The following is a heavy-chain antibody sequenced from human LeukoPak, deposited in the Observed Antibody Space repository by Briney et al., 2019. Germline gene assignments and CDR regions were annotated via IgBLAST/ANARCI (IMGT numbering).Heavy chain of an antibody. J-gene: IGHJ5*02. CDR1: GYTFTSSD. CDR2: VSPNSGNT. D-gene: IGHD1-26*01. V-gene: IGHV1-8*01. Sequence: ASVKVSCKASGYTFTSSDINWVRQATGQGLEWMGCVSPNSGNTAYAQKFQGRVTMTRDTSISTAYMELSSLRFDDTAVYYCAGEVGAENWFDPWGQGTLVTVSS. CDR3: AGEVGAENWFDP.